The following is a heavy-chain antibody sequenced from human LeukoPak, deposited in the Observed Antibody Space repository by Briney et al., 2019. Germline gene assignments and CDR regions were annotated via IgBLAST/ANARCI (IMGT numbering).Heavy chain of an antibody. Sequence: GGSLRLSCAASGITFSSHAMSWVRQAPGKGLEWVSLISGSGGHTYYGDSVKGRFTISRDNSTNRLYLQMTSLRTDDTAVYYCAKDGYDFWSAYQIDLWGQGTLVTVSS. CDR1: GITFSSHA. CDR2: ISGSGGHT. CDR3: AKDGYDFWSAYQIDL. D-gene: IGHD3-3*01. V-gene: IGHV3-23*01. J-gene: IGHJ5*02.